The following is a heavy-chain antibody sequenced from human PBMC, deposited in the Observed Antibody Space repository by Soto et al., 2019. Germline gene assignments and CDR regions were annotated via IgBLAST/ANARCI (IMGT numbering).Heavy chain of an antibody. CDR1: GFTFSSYG. CDR2: ISYDGSNK. J-gene: IGHJ6*02. D-gene: IGHD3-22*01. CDR3: AKAESMIVVVISMDV. Sequence: QVQLVESGGGVVQPGRSLRLSCAASGFTFSSYGMHWVRQSPGKRLEWVAVISYDGSNKYYADSVKGRFTISRDNSKNTMYLKMNSLRGEHTAVYYCAKAESMIVVVISMDVWGQGTTVTVSS. V-gene: IGHV3-30*18.